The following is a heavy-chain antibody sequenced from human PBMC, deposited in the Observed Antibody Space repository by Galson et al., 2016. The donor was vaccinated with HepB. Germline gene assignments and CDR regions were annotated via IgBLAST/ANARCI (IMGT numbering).Heavy chain of an antibody. CDR3: ARVTENYYDAS. J-gene: IGHJ4*02. D-gene: IGHD3-22*01. V-gene: IGHV1-2*02. Sequence: SVKVSCKASGYTFTDYYMRWVRQAPGQGLEWMGWINPNSGGTDYAQKFQGRVTMTRDTSISTAYMELSRLRSDDTAVYYCARVTENYYDASWGQGTLITVSS. CDR2: INPNSGGT. CDR1: GYTFTDYY.